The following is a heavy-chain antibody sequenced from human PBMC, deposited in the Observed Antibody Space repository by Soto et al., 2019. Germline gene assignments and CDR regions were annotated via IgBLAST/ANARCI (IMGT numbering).Heavy chain of an antibody. J-gene: IGHJ6*03. CDR3: TADYGDPDTNYYYYYYMDV. D-gene: IGHD4-17*01. CDR1: GFTFSNAW. Sequence: GGSLRLSCAASGFTFSNAWMSWVRQAPGKGLEWVGRIKSKTDGGTTDYAAPVKGRFTISRDDSKNTLYLQMNSLKTEETAVYYCTADYGDPDTNYYYYYYMDVWGKGTTVTVSS. CDR2: IKSKTDGGTT. V-gene: IGHV3-15*01.